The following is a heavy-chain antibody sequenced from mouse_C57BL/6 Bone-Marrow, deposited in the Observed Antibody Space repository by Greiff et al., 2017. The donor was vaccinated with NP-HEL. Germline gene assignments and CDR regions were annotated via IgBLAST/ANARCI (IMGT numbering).Heavy chain of an antibody. D-gene: IGHD2-3*01. J-gene: IGHJ1*03. CDR3: THDGYYDWYFDV. CDR1: GFNIKDDY. Sequence: EVKVVESGAELVRPGASVKLSCTASGFNIKDDYMHWVKQRPEQGLEWIGWIDPENGDTEYASKFQGKATITADTSSNTAYLQLSSLTSEDTAVYYCTHDGYYDWYFDVWGTGTTVTVSS. CDR2: IDPENGDT. V-gene: IGHV14-4*01.